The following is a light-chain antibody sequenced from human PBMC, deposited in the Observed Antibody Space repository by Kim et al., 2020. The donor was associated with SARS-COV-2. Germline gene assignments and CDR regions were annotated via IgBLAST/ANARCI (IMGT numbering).Light chain of an antibody. Sequence: SASVGDRVTITCRASQSISTWLAWYQQKPGKAPKVLIFGASNLESGVPSRFSGSGSGTEFTLTISSLQPDDFATYYCQQYNSYSYTFGQGTKLEI. CDR1: QSISTW. J-gene: IGKJ2*01. V-gene: IGKV1-5*01. CDR3: QQYNSYSYT. CDR2: GAS.